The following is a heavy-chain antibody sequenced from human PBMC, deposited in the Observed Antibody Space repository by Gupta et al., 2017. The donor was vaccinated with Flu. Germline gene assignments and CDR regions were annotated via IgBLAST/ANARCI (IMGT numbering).Heavy chain of an antibody. Sequence: QVQLVQSGAEVKKPGASVKVSCKASGYTFSYFGLSWVRQAPGQGLEWMGWISGYNGNTDYAQKLQGRVTMTTDTSTSTAYMELRSLRPDDTAVYYCARTWGRYSSSYFDYWGQGTLVTVSS. J-gene: IGHJ4*02. V-gene: IGHV1-18*01. D-gene: IGHD6-6*01. CDR2: ISGYNGNT. CDR1: GYTFSYFG. CDR3: ARTWGRYSSSYFDY.